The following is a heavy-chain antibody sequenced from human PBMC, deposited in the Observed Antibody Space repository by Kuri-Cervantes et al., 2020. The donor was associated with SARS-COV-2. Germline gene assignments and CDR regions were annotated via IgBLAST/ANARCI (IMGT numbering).Heavy chain of an antibody. J-gene: IGHJ4*02. V-gene: IGHV3-48*02. Sequence: GGSLRLSCAASGFTFSSYSMNWVRQAPGKGLEWVSYISSSSTIYYADSVKGRFTISRDNAKNSLYLQMNSLRDEDTAVYYCARDLGGYFDYWGQGTLVTVSS. CDR3: ARDLGGYFDY. CDR1: GFTFSSYS. CDR2: ISSSSTI. D-gene: IGHD3-16*01.